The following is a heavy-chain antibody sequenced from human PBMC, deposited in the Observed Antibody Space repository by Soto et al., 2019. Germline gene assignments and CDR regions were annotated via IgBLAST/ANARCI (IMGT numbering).Heavy chain of an antibody. CDR2: IDSDGSST. CDR3: ARGRPYGMDV. Sequence: EVQLVESGGGLVQPGGSLRVSCAASGFTFGSSWMNWVRQAPGKGLVWVSRIDSDGSSTTYADPVKGRFTTSRDNAKNTLYLQMSSLRVEDTAVYYCARGRPYGMDVWGQGTTVTVSS. V-gene: IGHV3-74*01. CDR1: GFTFGSSW. J-gene: IGHJ6*02.